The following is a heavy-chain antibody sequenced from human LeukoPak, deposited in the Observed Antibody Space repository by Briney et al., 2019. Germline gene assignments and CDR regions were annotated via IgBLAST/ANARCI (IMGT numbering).Heavy chain of an antibody. D-gene: IGHD3-10*01. CDR2: IYPGDSDT. J-gene: IGHJ4*02. CDR1: GYRFTSYW. V-gene: IGHV5-51*01. CDR3: ARPGGLDY. Sequence: GEALQISSKGSGYRFTSYWIGWGGRVPGKGVEYMGIIYPGDSDTRYSPSFQGQVTISADKSITTAYLQWSSLKASDTAMYYCARPGGLDYWGQGTLVTVSS.